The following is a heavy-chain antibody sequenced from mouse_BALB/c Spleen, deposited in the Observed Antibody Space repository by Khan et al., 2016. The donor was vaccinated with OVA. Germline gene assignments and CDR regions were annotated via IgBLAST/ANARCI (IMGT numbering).Heavy chain of an antibody. J-gene: IGHJ2*01. CDR2: IYPGNSDT. CDR1: GYSFTSYW. V-gene: IGHV1-5*01. D-gene: IGHD2-4*01. Sequence: VQLQQSGTVLARPGASVKMSCKASGYSFTSYWIHWVKQRPGQGLEWIGAIYPGNSDTRYNQKFKGKAKLTAVTSASTACMELSSLTNEDSAVYYCTRSYDSYYFDYWGQGTTLTVSS. CDR3: TRSYDSYYFDY.